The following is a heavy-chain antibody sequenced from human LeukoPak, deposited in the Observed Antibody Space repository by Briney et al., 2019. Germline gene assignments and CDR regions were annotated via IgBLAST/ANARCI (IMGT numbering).Heavy chain of an antibody. CDR1: GFTFSSYA. V-gene: IGHV3-30-3*01. Sequence: GGSLRLSCAASGFTFSSYAMHWVRQAPGKGLEWVAVISYDGSNEYYADSVKGRFTISRDNSKNTLYLQMNSLRAEDTAVYYCARDRAVAGIRDFDYWGQGTLVTVSS. J-gene: IGHJ4*02. CDR2: ISYDGSNE. CDR3: ARDRAVAGIRDFDY. D-gene: IGHD6-19*01.